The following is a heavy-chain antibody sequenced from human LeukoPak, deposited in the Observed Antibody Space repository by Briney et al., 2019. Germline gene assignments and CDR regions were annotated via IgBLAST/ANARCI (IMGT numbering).Heavy chain of an antibody. CDR1: GYSFTSYW. D-gene: IGHD4-17*01. V-gene: IGHV5-51*01. CDR3: ARHYPGGDYFIDY. CDR2: IYPDDSDT. Sequence: GESLKISCKGSGYSFTSYWIGWVRQMPGKGLEWVGIIYPDDSDTRYSPSFQDQVTLSADKSISTASLQWSSPKASDTAIYYCARHYPGGDYFIDYWGQGTLVTVSS. J-gene: IGHJ4*02.